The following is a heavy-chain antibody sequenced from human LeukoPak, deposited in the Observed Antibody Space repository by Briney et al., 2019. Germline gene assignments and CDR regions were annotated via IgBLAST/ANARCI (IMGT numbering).Heavy chain of an antibody. CDR2: INPGGGST. D-gene: IGHD2-2*02. V-gene: IGHV1-46*01. J-gene: IGHJ5*02. Sequence: ASVKVSCKASGYTFTDYYIHWVRPAPGQGLEWMGIINPGGGSTSYAQKFQGRVTMTSDMSTSTVYMELSSLRSEDTAVYYCARDLGIVVVPAALRRKSNWFDPWGQGTLVTVSS. CDR1: GYTFTDYY. CDR3: ARDLGIVVVPAALRRKSNWFDP.